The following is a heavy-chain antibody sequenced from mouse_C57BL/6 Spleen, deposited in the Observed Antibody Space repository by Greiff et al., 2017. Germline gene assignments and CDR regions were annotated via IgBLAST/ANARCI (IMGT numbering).Heavy chain of an antibody. CDR2: IDPETGGT. D-gene: IGHD2-12*01. CDR1: GYTFTDYE. Sequence: QVQLKQSGAELVRPGASVTLSCKASGYTFTDYEMHWVKQTPVHGLEWIGAIDPETGGTAYNQKFKGKAILTADKSSSTAYMELRSLTSEDSAVYYCTRNYMGRWGQGTTLTVSS. J-gene: IGHJ2*01. V-gene: IGHV1-15*01. CDR3: TRNYMGR.